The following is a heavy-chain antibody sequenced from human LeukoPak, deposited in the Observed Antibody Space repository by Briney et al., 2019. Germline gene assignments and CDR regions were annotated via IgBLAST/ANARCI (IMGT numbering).Heavy chain of an antibody. CDR2: ISSTSGTK. J-gene: IGHJ4*02. CDR3: AKVRGHYYDSSGRGPFDY. Sequence: PGGSLRLSCAASGFTFSTYSMSWVRQAPGKGLEWVSYISSTSGTKYYADSVKGRITISRDNAKNSLYLQMNSLRAEDTAVYYCAKVRGHYYDSSGRGPFDYWGQGTLVTVSS. CDR1: GFTFSTYS. D-gene: IGHD3-22*01. V-gene: IGHV3-48*04.